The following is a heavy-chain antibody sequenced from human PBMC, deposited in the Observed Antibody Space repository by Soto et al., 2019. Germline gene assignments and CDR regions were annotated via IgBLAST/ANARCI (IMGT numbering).Heavy chain of an antibody. CDR2: IYHSGTT. CDR1: GGSISSSNW. CDR3: ASSPHGPTVSPPVR. V-gene: IGHV4-4*02. J-gene: IGHJ4*02. Sequence: SSETLSLTCAVSGGSISSSNWWSWLRQPPGKRLEWIGEIYHSGTTNYNPSLKSRVTISVDKSINQFSLKLSSVTAADTAMYYCASSPHGPTVSPPVRWGQGTLVTVSS. D-gene: IGHD4-17*01.